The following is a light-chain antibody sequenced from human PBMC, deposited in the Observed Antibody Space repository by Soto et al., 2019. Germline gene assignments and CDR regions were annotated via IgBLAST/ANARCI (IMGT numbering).Light chain of an antibody. CDR3: ATWDDSLYARGV. CDR1: RSNIGNNA. J-gene: IGLJ3*02. V-gene: IGLV1-44*01. CDR2: NNT. Sequence: QSVLTQPPSASGTPGQRVTISCSGSRSNIGNNAVSWYQQLPGTAPKLLIYNNTQRPSGVPDRFSGSNSGTSASLGISGLQSEDDADNYCATWDDSLYARGVFGGGTKLTVL.